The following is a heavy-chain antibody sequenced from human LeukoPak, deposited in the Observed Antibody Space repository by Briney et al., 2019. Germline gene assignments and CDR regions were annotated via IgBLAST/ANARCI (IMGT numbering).Heavy chain of an antibody. D-gene: IGHD3-22*01. V-gene: IGHV1-18*01. Sequence: ASVKVSCKASGGTFSNHVMTWVRQAPGQGLEWMGWISAYNGNTNYAQKLQGRVTMTTDTSTSTAYMELRSLRSDDTAVYYCARDGAVGTMIVVVITDDAFDIWGQGTMVTVSS. CDR2: ISAYNGNT. CDR3: ARDGAVGTMIVVVITDDAFDI. CDR1: GGTFSNHV. J-gene: IGHJ3*02.